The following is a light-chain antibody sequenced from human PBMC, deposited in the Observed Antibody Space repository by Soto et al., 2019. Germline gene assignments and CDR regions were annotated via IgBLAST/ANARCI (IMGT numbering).Light chain of an antibody. V-gene: IGKV1-33*01. CDR2: DAS. CDR3: QPDDNRPPR. CDR1: PDTSNY. J-gene: IGKJ4*02. Sequence: DIQMPPSPSSLSASVGAMVPITYQARPDTSNYLNLYQQKPGKAPKLLIDDASNVEAGVPSRFSGSGSGTELTVAISGLQPGDRATEYCQPDDNRPPRFGGGTKVESK.